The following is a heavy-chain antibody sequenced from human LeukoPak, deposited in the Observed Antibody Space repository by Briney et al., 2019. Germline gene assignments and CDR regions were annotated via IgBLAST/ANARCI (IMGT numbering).Heavy chain of an antibody. CDR1: GFTFSSYW. V-gene: IGHV3-7*01. Sequence: GGSLRLSCAASGFTFSSYWMTWVRQAPGKGLEWVANIKQEGSEKYYVDSVKGRFTISRDNAKNSLYLHMNSLRAEDTAVYYCAREPSLAARPYWYFDLWGRGTLVTVSS. CDR2: IKQEGSEK. J-gene: IGHJ2*01. D-gene: IGHD6-6*01. CDR3: AREPSLAARPYWYFDL.